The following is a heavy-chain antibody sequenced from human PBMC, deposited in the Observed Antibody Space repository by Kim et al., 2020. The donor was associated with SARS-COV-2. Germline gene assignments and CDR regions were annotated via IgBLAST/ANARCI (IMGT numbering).Heavy chain of an antibody. CDR1: GFTFSDYF. V-gene: IGHV3-72*01. CDR3: ARDEIGSYKY. CDR2: SRNKANSYAT. Sequence: GGSLRLSCVASGFTFSDYFMDWVRQAPGKGLEWLGRSRNKANSYATEYAASVKGRFTISRDDSENSLYLQMNSLKTEDTAVYDCARDEIGSYKYWGQGTL. J-gene: IGHJ4*02. D-gene: IGHD1-26*01.